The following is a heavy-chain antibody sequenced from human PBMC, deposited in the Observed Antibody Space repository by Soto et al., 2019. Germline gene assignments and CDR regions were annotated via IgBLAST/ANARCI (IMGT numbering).Heavy chain of an antibody. CDR2: ISRSGGYT. CDR1: GFAFSNFA. Sequence: EVQLLESGGGSVQPGGSLRLSCAASGFAFSNFAMTWVRQAPGKGLEWVSTISRSGGYTYYGDSVKGRFTISRDDSKNTLYLQINSLTSQETALYYWPKGTALAPHHYAFPIWGQGTMVTVSS. J-gene: IGHJ3*02. D-gene: IGHD2-21*02. CDR3: PKGTALAPHHYAFPI. V-gene: IGHV3-23*01.